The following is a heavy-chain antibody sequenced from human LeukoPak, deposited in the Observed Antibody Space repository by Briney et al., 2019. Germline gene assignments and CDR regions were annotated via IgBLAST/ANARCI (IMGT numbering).Heavy chain of an antibody. V-gene: IGHV4-59*01. CDR2: VSYSGST. D-gene: IGHD3-10*01. J-gene: IGHJ4*02. Sequence: SETLSLTCTVSGGSIRNYDWNWIPQSPGKGLEWIGFVSYSGSTNFNPSLRSRVNMSLDTSKRQFSLNLSSVTAADTAFYYCASSLATNKIPRVTFDSWGQGTLVSVSS. CDR1: GGSIRNYD. CDR3: ASSLATNKIPRVTFDS.